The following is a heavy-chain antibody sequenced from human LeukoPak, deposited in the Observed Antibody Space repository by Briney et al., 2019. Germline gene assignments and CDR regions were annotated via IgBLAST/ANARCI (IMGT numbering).Heavy chain of an antibody. D-gene: IGHD6-13*01. CDR1: GFTFSKNW. V-gene: IGHV3-74*01. J-gene: IGHJ4*02. Sequence: PGGSLRLSCVASGFTFSKNWMHWVRQAPGKGLVWVSRIQGDGSNTNYADSVKGRFSISRDNAKNSLYLQMNSLRAEDTAVHYCAIIPRAAAGPSARSPFHYWGQGTLVTVSS. CDR3: AIIPRAAAGPSARSPFHY. CDR2: IQGDGSNT.